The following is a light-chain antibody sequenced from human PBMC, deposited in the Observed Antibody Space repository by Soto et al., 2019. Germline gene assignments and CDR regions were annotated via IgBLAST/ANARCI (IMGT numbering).Light chain of an antibody. CDR2: DAS. J-gene: IGKJ4*01. Sequence: EILLTQSTATLSLSPGERATLSCISSQSVSSYLAWYQQKPGQAPRLLIYDASNRATGIPARFSGSGSGTDFTLTISSLEPEDFAVYYCQQYNNWPPKPFGGGTKVDIK. V-gene: IGKV3-11*01. CDR1: QSVSSY. CDR3: QQYNNWPPKP.